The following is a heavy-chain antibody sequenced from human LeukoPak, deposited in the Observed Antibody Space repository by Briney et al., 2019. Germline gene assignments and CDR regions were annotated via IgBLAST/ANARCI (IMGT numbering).Heavy chain of an antibody. V-gene: IGHV3-23*01. CDR2: ISGSGGRT. CDR3: ANGGDRNDVFDFDY. D-gene: IGHD1-1*01. J-gene: IGHJ4*02. CDR1: GFTLSSYV. Sequence: PGGSLRLSCAASGFTLSSYVMSWVRQAPGKGLEWVSSISGSGGRTYYADSVKGRFTISKDNSKNTLYLQMNSLRAEDTAVYYCANGGDRNDVFDFDYWRQGTLVTVSP.